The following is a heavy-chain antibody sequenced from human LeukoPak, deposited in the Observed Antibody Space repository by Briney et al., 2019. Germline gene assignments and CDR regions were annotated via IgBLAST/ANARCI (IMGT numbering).Heavy chain of an antibody. Sequence: PSQTLSLTCAVSGGSISSGGYSWSWIRQPPGKGLEWIGYMSYSGSTYYNPSLKSRLTISVDTSNNHFSLRLSSVTAADTAVYYCARLGDVTAGGYYFDYWGQGTLVTVSS. CDR1: GGSISSGGYS. J-gene: IGHJ4*02. D-gene: IGHD2-21*02. CDR3: ARLGDVTAGGYYFDY. V-gene: IGHV4-30-4*07. CDR2: MSYSGST.